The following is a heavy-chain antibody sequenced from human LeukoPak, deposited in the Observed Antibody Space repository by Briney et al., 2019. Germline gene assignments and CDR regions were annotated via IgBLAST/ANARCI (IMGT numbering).Heavy chain of an antibody. V-gene: IGHV3-30*18. CDR1: GFTFSSYG. CDR3: AKGLAAAGYIWFDP. Sequence: GGSLRLSCAASGFTFSSYGMHWVRQAPGKGLEWVAVISYDGSNKYYADSVKGRFTISRDNSKNTLYLQMNSLRAEDTAVYYCAKGLAAAGYIWFDPWGQGTLVTVSS. D-gene: IGHD6-13*01. CDR2: ISYDGSNK. J-gene: IGHJ5*02.